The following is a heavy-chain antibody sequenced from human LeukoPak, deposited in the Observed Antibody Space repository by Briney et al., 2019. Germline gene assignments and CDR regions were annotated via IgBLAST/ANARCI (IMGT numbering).Heavy chain of an antibody. V-gene: IGHV3-48*04. D-gene: IGHD1-1*01. CDR1: GFTFSSYS. CDR2: ISSSSSTI. CDR3: ASERLFDY. J-gene: IGHJ4*02. Sequence: GGSLRLSCAASGFTFSSYSMNWVRQAPGKGLEWVSYISSSSSTIYYADSVKGRFTISRDNAKNSLYLQMNSLRAEDTAVYYCASERLFDYWGQGTLVTVSS.